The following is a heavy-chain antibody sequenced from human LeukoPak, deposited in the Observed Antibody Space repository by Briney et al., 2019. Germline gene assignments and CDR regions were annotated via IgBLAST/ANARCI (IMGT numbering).Heavy chain of an antibody. D-gene: IGHD3-10*01. CDR3: ARDLGTWFGELDASVLPYWFDP. CDR1: GYTFTSYG. CDR2: ISAYNGNT. Sequence: ASVKVSCKASGYTFTSYGISWVRQAPGQGLEWMGWISAYNGNTNYAQKLQGRVTMTTDTSTSTAYMQLRSLRSDDTAVYYCARDLGTWFGELDASVLPYWFDPWGQGTLVTVSS. J-gene: IGHJ5*02. V-gene: IGHV1-18*01.